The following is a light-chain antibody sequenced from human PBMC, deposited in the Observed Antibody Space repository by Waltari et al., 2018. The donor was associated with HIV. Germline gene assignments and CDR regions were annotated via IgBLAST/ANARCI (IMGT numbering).Light chain of an antibody. Sequence: ITCRSSQSISTWLAWYQQQPGRAPKLLIYKTSSLHSGVPSRFSGSGSGTEFSLTISSLQPDDFTTYYCQQYHSYSLTFGQGTRLEMK. CDR3: QQYHSYSLT. CDR1: QSISTW. J-gene: IGKJ5*01. V-gene: IGKV1-5*03. CDR2: KTS.